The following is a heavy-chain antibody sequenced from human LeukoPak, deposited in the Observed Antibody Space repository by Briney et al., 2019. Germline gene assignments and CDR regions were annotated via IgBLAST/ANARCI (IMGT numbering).Heavy chain of an antibody. D-gene: IGHD1-1*01. CDR1: GYTFTSYG. CDR2: ISANNGDT. J-gene: IGHJ4*02. CDR3: ARESHETREDY. Sequence: SVKVSCKASGYTFTSYGISWVRQAPGQGLEWVGWISANNGDTDYPPKLQDRVTMTTDTYTSTAYMELRSLRSDDTAMYYCARESHETREDYWGQGTLVTVSS. V-gene: IGHV1-18*01.